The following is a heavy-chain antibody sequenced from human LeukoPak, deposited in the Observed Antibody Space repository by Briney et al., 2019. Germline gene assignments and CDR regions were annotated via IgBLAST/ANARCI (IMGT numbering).Heavy chain of an antibody. V-gene: IGHV3-21*01. CDR1: GFTFSSYS. Sequence: GGPLRLSCAASGFTFSSYSMNWVRQAPAKGLEWVSSISSRSSYIYYADSVKGRFTISRDNAKNSLYLQMNSLRAEDTAVYYCTRANTYYDFWSGPYSYYFDYWGQGTLVTVSS. CDR2: ISSRSSYI. CDR3: TRANTYYDFWSGPYSYYFDY. J-gene: IGHJ4*02. D-gene: IGHD3-3*01.